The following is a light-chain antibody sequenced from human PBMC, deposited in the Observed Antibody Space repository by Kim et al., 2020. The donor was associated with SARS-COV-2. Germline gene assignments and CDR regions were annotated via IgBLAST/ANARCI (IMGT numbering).Light chain of an antibody. CDR2: RNN. CDR3: SSWDLSLSAWV. J-gene: IGLJ3*02. V-gene: IGLV10-54*04. Sequence: RQAATLTCAGNNNNIGNNGAAWLQQHQGHPPKLLSYRNNNRPSGISERFSASRSGDTASLTITGLQPEDEADYYCSSWDLSLSAWVFGGGTQLTVL. CDR1: NNNIGNNG.